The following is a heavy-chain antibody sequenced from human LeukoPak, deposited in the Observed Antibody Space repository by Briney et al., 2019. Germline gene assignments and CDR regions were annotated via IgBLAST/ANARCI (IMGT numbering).Heavy chain of an antibody. CDR3: AKGDYYDSSGYFDY. V-gene: IGHV3-23*01. Sequence: GGSLRLSCAASGFTFSSYAMSWVRQAPGKGLEWVSAISGSGGSTYYADSVKGRFTISRDNSKNTLYLQMNSLRGEDTAVYYCAKGDYYDSSGYFDYWGQGTLVTVSS. CDR1: GFTFSSYA. D-gene: IGHD3-22*01. CDR2: ISGSGGST. J-gene: IGHJ4*02.